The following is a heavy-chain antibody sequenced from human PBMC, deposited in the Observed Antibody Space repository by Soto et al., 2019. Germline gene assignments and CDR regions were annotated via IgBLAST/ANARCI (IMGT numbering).Heavy chain of an antibody. V-gene: IGHV1-69*13. CDR2: IIPIFGTA. CDR1: GGTFSSYA. CDR3: ARPIVVVPAASVRDAFDI. J-gene: IGHJ3*02. D-gene: IGHD2-2*01. Sequence: SVKVSCKASGGTFSSYAISWVRQAPGQGLEWMGGIIPIFGTANYAQKFQGRVTITADESTSTAYMELSSLRSEDTAVYYCARPIVVVPAASVRDAFDIWGQGTMVTVSS.